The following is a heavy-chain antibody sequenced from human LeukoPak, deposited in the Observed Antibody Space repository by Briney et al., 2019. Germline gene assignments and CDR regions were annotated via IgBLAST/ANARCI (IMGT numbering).Heavy chain of an antibody. CDR2: ATGSGGST. Sequence: PGGSLRLSCAASRFTFTTYAMSWVREAPGKGLEWVSGATGSGGSTYYADSVKGRFTISRDNSKNTLSLQMNSLRAEDTAVYYCAKGPNFWLTPIAFAIWGQGTMVTVSS. J-gene: IGHJ3*02. CDR1: RFTFTTYA. V-gene: IGHV3-23*01. D-gene: IGHD3-3*01. CDR3: AKGPNFWLTPIAFAI.